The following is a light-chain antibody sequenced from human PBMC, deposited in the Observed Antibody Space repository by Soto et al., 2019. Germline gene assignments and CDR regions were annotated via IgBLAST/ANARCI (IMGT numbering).Light chain of an antibody. Sequence: EIVLTQSPATLSLSPGESATLSCRASQSVSSYLAWYQQKPCQGPRLLIYDASNRANGVSARFSGSGSGTDFTLTISSLEPEDFAVYYCHQRSSWPRGTFGQGTKVEIK. V-gene: IGKV3-11*01. CDR2: DAS. CDR3: HQRSSWPRGT. J-gene: IGKJ1*01. CDR1: QSVSSY.